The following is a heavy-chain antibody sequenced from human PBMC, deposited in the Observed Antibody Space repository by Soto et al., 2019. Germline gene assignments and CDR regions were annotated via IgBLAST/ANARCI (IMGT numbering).Heavy chain of an antibody. D-gene: IGHD6-13*01. Sequence: SETLSLTCAVYGGSFSDYYWSWIRQPPGKGLEWIGDINHSGNTNYNPSLKSRVTISADTSKNQFSLKLSSVTAADTAVYYCARDKVSYSSSWRYYYYYGMDVWGQGTTVTVSS. CDR3: ARDKVSYSSSWRYYYYYGMDV. CDR1: GGSFSDYY. J-gene: IGHJ6*01. V-gene: IGHV4-34*01. CDR2: INHSGNT.